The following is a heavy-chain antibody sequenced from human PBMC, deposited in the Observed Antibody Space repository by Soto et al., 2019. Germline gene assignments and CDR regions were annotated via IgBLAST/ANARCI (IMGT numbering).Heavy chain of an antibody. D-gene: IGHD6-13*01. J-gene: IGHJ5*02. CDR1: GFTFSDYY. Sequence: GGSLRLSCAASGFTFSDYYMSWIRQAPGKGLEWVSYISSSSSYTNYADSVKGRFTISRDNAKNSLYLQMNSLRAEDTAVYYCARDLRQQLVLSPFDPWGQGTLVTVSS. V-gene: IGHV3-11*06. CDR3: ARDLRQQLVLSPFDP. CDR2: ISSSSSYT.